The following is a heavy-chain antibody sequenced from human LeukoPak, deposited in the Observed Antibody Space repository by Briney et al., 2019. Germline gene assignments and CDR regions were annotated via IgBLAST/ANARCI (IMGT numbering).Heavy chain of an antibody. V-gene: IGHV1-69*13. CDR2: IIPIFGTA. Sequence: GASVKVSCKASGGTFTSYAISWVRQAPGQGLEWMGGIIPIFGTANYAQKCQGRVTITADESASTAYMELSSLRSEDTAVYYCARETISGWNYFDYWGQGTLVTVSS. CDR1: GGTFTSYA. CDR3: ARETISGWNYFDY. J-gene: IGHJ4*02. D-gene: IGHD6-19*01.